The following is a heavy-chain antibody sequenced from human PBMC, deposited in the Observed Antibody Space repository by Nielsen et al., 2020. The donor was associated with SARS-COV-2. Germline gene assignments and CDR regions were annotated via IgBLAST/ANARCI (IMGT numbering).Heavy chain of an antibody. D-gene: IGHD3/OR15-3a*01. V-gene: IGHV3-21*01. CDR1: GFSFSDYG. CDR3: ARPYHESSNNYQFFNWYFDL. CDR2: IRTGSRTM. J-gene: IGHJ2*01. Sequence: GESLKISCAASGFSFSDYGMNWVRQAPGKGLEWVASIRTGSRTMYYEDSVKGRFTVSRDDARNSVYLQMDTLRVEDTAVYYCARPYHESSNNYQFFNWYFDLWGPGNQVTVSS.